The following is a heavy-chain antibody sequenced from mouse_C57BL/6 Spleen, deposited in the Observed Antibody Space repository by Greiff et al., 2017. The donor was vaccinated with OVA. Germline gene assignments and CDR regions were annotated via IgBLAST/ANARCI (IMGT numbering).Heavy chain of an antibody. D-gene: IGHD2-5*01. V-gene: IGHV1-26*01. J-gene: IGHJ4*01. CDR3: ARSGAYYSNYAYAMDY. Sequence: EVQLQQSGPELVKPGASVKISCKASGYTLTDYYMNWVKQSHGKSLEWIGDINPNNGGTSYNQKFKGKATLTVDKSSSTAYMELRSLTSEDSAVYYCARSGAYYSNYAYAMDYWGQGTSVTVSS. CDR1: GYTLTDYY. CDR2: INPNNGGT.